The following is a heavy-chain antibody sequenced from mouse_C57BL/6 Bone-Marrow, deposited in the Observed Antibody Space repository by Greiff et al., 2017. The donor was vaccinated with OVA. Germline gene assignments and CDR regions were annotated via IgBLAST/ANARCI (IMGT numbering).Heavy chain of an antibody. Sequence: VQLKQSGPELVKPGASVKMSCKASGYTFTDYNMHWVKQSHGKSLEWIGYINPNNGGTSYNQKFKGKATLTVNKSSSTAYMELRSLTSEDSAVYYCARLGDYDDAMDYWGQGTSVTVSS. CDR1: GYTFTDYN. CDR2: INPNNGGT. V-gene: IGHV1-22*01. J-gene: IGHJ4*01. D-gene: IGHD2-4*01. CDR3: ARLGDYDDAMDY.